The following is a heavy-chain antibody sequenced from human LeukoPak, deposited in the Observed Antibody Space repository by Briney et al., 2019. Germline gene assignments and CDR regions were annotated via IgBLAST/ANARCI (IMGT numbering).Heavy chain of an antibody. D-gene: IGHD3-22*01. J-gene: IGHJ3*02. CDR3: QLSITMIVVVTAPDAFDI. Sequence: SVKVSCKASGGTFSSYAINWVRQAPGQGLEWMGGIIPIFGTANYAQKFQGRVTITTDESTSTAYMELSSLRSEDTAVYYCQLSITMIVVVTAPDAFDIWGQGTMVTVSS. V-gene: IGHV1-69*05. CDR1: GGTFSSYA. CDR2: IIPIFGTA.